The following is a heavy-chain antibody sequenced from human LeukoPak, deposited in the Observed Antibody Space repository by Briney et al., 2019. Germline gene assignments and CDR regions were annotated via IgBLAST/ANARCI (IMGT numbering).Heavy chain of an antibody. D-gene: IGHD5-24*01. CDR2: IIPIFGTA. V-gene: IGHV1-69*05. CDR3: ASAILDGYNDMYFDY. Sequence: SVKVSCKTSGYTFPSYYIHWVRQAPGQGLEWMGRIIPIFGTANYAQKFQGRVTITTDESTSTAYMGLSSLRSEDTAVYYCASAILDGYNDMYFDYWGQGTLVTVSS. CDR1: GYTFPSYY. J-gene: IGHJ4*02.